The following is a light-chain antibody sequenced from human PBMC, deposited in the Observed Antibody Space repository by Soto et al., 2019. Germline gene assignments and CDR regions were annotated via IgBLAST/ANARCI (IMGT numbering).Light chain of an antibody. CDR2: KAS. CDR1: QTISSW. Sequence: DIQMTQSPSTLSGSVGDRVTITCRASQTISSWLAWYQKKPGKAPKLLIYKASTLKSGVPSRFSGSGSGTEFNLTISRLQTDDFATYDCQHYNSYSEAFGQGTKVDIK. V-gene: IGKV1-5*03. J-gene: IGKJ1*01. CDR3: QHYNSYSEA.